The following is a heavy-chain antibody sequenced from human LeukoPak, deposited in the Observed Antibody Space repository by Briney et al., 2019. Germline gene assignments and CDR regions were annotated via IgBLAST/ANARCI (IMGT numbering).Heavy chain of an antibody. Sequence: SETLSLTCTVSGGSISSSSYYWGWIRPPPGKGLEWIGSIYYSGSTYYNPSLNSRVTISVYTSKNQFSLKLSSVTAADTAVYYCATNYCSGGSCYSEGAFDIWGQGTMVTVSS. V-gene: IGHV4-39*01. D-gene: IGHD2-15*01. J-gene: IGHJ3*02. CDR3: ATNYCSGGSCYSEGAFDI. CDR1: GGSISSSSYY. CDR2: IYYSGST.